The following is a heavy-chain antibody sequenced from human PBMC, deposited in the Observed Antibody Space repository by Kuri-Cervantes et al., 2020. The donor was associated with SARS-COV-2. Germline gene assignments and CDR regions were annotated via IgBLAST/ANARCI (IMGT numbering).Heavy chain of an antibody. CDR3: ARDRIDSSGYLDAFDI. J-gene: IGHJ3*02. D-gene: IGHD3-22*01. CDR2: IYHSGST. V-gene: IGHV4-38-2*02. CDR1: GYSISSGYY. Sequence: SQTLSLTCAVSGYSISSGYYWGWIRQPPGKGLEWIGSIYHSGSTNYNPSLKSRVTISVDTSKNQFSLKLSSVTAADTAVYYCARDRIDSSGYLDAFDIWGQGTMVTVSS.